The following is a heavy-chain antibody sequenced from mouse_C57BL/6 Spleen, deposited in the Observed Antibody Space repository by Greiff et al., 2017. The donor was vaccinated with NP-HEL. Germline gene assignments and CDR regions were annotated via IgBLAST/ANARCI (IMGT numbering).Heavy chain of an antibody. CDR3: ARKQTGSGDY. J-gene: IGHJ2*01. CDR2: IYPGDGDT. Sequence: VQLQQSGAELVKPGASVKISCKASGYAFSSYWMNWVKQRPGTGLEWIGQIYPGDGDTNYNGTFKGKATLTADKSSSTAYMQLSSLTSEDSAVYFCARKQTGSGDYWGQGTTLTVSS. D-gene: IGHD4-1*01. CDR1: GYAFSSYW. V-gene: IGHV1-80*01.